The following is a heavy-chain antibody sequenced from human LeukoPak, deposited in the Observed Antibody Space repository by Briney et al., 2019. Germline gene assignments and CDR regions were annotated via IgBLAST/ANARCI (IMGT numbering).Heavy chain of an antibody. Sequence: SVKVSCKASGGTFSSYAISWVRQAPGQGLEWMGGIIPIFGTANYAQKLQGRVTITADESTSTAYMELSSLRSEDTAVYYCAREGAVAGTLDYWGQGTLVTVSS. CDR2: IIPIFGTA. CDR3: AREGAVAGTLDY. CDR1: GGTFSSYA. D-gene: IGHD6-19*01. V-gene: IGHV1-69*13. J-gene: IGHJ4*02.